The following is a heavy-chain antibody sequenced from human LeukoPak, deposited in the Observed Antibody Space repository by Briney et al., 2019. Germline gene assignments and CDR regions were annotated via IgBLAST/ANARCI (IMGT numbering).Heavy chain of an antibody. Sequence: PSETLSLTCAVYGGSFSGYYWGWIRQPPGKGLEWIASIFYSGESNKSPSLKNRVTVSVDTSKNQFFLKLTSVTVADTAVYFCARLGDVEVNGGTLDYWGRGTLVTVSS. CDR3: ARLGDVEVNGGTLDY. V-gene: IGHV4-34*12. CDR2: IFYSGES. J-gene: IGHJ4*02. D-gene: IGHD3-16*01. CDR1: GGSFSGYY.